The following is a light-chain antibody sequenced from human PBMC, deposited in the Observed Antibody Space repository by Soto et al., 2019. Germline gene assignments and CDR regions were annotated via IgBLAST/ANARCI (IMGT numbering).Light chain of an antibody. CDR2: GAF. Sequence: EIVVTQSPATLSVNQGERATLSCRASESVSSKLAWYQQKPGQAPRLLIYGAFTRATGIPARFSGSGSGTEFTLTISSLQSEDFAVYYCQQYNTWLIPFGQGRRLEI. J-gene: IGKJ5*01. V-gene: IGKV3-15*01. CDR3: QQYNTWLIP. CDR1: ESVSSK.